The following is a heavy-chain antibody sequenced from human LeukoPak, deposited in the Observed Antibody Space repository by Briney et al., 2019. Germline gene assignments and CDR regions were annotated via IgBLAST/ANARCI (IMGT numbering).Heavy chain of an antibody. V-gene: IGHV4-59*01. Sequence: SETLSLTCTVPSGSIRSYYWSWIRQPPGEGLEWIGYINFSGTTNYNPSLKSRVAISADTSKDQFSLRLTSVTAADTAVYYCARGSGALYYGMDVWGQGTTVTVSS. CDR2: INFSGTT. D-gene: IGHD3-10*01. J-gene: IGHJ6*02. CDR3: ARGSGALYYGMDV. CDR1: SGSIRSYY.